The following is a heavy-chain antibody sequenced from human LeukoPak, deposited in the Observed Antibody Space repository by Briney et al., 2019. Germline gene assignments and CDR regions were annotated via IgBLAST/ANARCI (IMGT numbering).Heavy chain of an antibody. D-gene: IGHD6-25*01. CDR1: GGSFSGYY. CDR3: ARGKSSGPRL. Sequence: SETLSLTCAVYGGSFSGYYWSWTRQPPGKGLEWIGEINHSGSTNYNPSLKSRVTISVDTSKNQFSLKLSSVTAADTAVYYCARGKSSGPRLWGQGTLVTVSS. CDR2: INHSGST. V-gene: IGHV4-34*01. J-gene: IGHJ4*02.